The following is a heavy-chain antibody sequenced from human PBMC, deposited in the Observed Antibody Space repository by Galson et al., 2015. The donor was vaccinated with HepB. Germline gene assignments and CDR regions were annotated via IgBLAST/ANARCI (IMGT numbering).Heavy chain of an antibody. Sequence: SLRLSCAASGFTFSSYAMSWVRQAPGKGLEWVSAISGSGGSTYYADSVKGRFTISRDNSKNTLYLQMNSLRPEDTAVYYCAKDRLKPWYYYDCSGSFPVGYGGQGTLVTVSS. D-gene: IGHD3-22*01. CDR3: AKDRLKPWYYYDCSGSFPVGY. CDR2: ISGSGGST. V-gene: IGHV3-23*01. CDR1: GFTFSSYA. J-gene: IGHJ4*02.